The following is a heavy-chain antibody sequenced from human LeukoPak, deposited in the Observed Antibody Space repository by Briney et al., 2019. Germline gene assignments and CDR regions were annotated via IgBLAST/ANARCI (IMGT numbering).Heavy chain of an antibody. D-gene: IGHD6-13*01. CDR1: GGSISSGGYS. V-gene: IGHV4-30-2*01. J-gene: IGHJ5*02. CDR2: TYHSGST. CDR3: ARMAAAVYNWFDP. Sequence: NSSETLSLTCAVSGGSISSGGYSWSWIRQPPGKGLEWIGYTYHSGSTYYNPSLKSRVTISVDRSKNQFSLKLSSVTAADTAVYYCARMAAAVYNWFDPWGQGTLVTVSS.